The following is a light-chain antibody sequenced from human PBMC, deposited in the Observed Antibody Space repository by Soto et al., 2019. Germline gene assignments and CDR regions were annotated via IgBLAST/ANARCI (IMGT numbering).Light chain of an antibody. CDR1: QGIAPY. V-gene: IGKV1-27*01. CDR2: ATS. CDR3: QKYNSAPLP. Sequence: DVQMTQSPSSLSAFVGDRVTITCRASQGIAPYLAWFQQKPVKVPKLLIYATSTLQSGVPSRFSGSGSVTDFTLTINSLQPEDVGTYYCQKYNSAPLPFGGGTKVEIK. J-gene: IGKJ4*01.